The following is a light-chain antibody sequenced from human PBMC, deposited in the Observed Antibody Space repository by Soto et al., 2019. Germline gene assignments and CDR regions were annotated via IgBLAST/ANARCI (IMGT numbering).Light chain of an antibody. Sequence: IQLTQSPSSLSASVGDRVTITCRASQGISSNLAWYQQKPGNVPKLLIYAASTLQSGVPSRFSGSGSGTDFTLTISSLHPEDFAIYYCQQLHSYPLTFGGGTRVEIK. CDR3: QQLHSYPLT. CDR1: QGISSN. V-gene: IGKV1-9*01. J-gene: IGKJ4*01. CDR2: AAS.